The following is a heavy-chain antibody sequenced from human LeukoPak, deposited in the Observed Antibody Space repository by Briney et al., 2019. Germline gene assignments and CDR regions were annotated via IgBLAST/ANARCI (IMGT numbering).Heavy chain of an antibody. J-gene: IGHJ4*02. D-gene: IGHD3-10*01. CDR3: ASNYYGSGSLDY. Sequence: SETLSLTCTVSGGSISSYYWSWIRQPPGKGLEWIGYIYYSGSTDYNPSLKSRVTISVDTSKNQFSLKLSSVTAADTAVYYCASNYYGSGSLDYWGQGNLVTVSS. V-gene: IGHV4-59*08. CDR1: GGSISSYY. CDR2: IYYSGST.